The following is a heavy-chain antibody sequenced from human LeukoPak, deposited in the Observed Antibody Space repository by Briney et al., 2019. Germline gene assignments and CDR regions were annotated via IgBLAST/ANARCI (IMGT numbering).Heavy chain of an antibody. CDR3: ARTTEAHSWRTRYYDYYMDV. CDR2: IYDSGSA. D-gene: IGHD6-13*01. J-gene: IGHJ6*03. V-gene: IGHV4-59*01. CDR1: GGSISSYQ. Sequence: SETLSLTCTVSGGSISSYQWSWIRQPPGKGLEWIGNIYDSGSANYNPSLKSRVVISVDTSKNQFSLNLTPVTAADTAVYYCARTTEAHSWRTRYYDYYMDVWGKGTTVTVSS.